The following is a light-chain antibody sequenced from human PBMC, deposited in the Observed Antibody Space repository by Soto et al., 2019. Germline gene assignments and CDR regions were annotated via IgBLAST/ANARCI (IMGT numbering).Light chain of an antibody. CDR2: EVS. J-gene: IGLJ1*01. CDR3: CSYAGSNTFV. CDR1: SSDVGNYNS. Sequence: QSVLTQPASVSGSPGQSISISCTGTSSDVGNYNSVSWYQHHPGKAPKLVIYEVSKRPPGVSIRFSGSKSGNTASLTISGLQVEDEADYYCCSYAGSNTFVFGTGTKVTV. V-gene: IGLV2-23*02.